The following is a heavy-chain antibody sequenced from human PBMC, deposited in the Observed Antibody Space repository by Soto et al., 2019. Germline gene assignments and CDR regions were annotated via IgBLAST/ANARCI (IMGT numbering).Heavy chain of an antibody. Sequence: PSETLSLTCAVYGGSFSGYYWSWIRQPPGKGLEWIGEINHSGSTNYNPSLKSRVTISVDTSKNQFSLKLSSVTAADTAVYYCARVGATQSQAFDIWGQGTMVTVSS. D-gene: IGHD1-26*01. CDR3: ARVGATQSQAFDI. CDR2: INHSGST. J-gene: IGHJ3*02. CDR1: GGSFSGYY. V-gene: IGHV4-34*01.